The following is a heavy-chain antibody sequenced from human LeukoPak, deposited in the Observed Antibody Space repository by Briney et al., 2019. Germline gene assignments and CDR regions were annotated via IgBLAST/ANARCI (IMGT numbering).Heavy chain of an antibody. CDR3: ARVEYSSGWIDY. Sequence: GGSLRLSCAASGFTFSSYAMHWVRQAPGKGLEWVAVISYDGSNKYYADSVKGRFTISRDNSKNTLYLQMNSLRAEDTAVYYCARVEYSSGWIDYWGQGTLVTVSS. D-gene: IGHD6-19*01. CDR1: GFTFSSYA. V-gene: IGHV3-30*04. CDR2: ISYDGSNK. J-gene: IGHJ4*02.